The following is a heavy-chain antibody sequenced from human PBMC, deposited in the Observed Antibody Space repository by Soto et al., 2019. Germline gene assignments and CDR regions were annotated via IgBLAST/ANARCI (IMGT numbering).Heavy chain of an antibody. CDR2: INAGNGNT. CDR3: ARALEYYYDSSGLRY. V-gene: IGHV1-3*01. J-gene: IGHJ4*02. CDR1: GYTFTSYA. Sequence: QVQLVQSGAEVKKPGASVKVSCKASGYTFTSYAMHWVRQAPGQRLEWMGWINAGNGNTKYSQKFQGRVTITRDTSASTAYMELSSLRSEGTAVYYCARALEYYYDSSGLRYWGQGTLVTVSS. D-gene: IGHD3-22*01.